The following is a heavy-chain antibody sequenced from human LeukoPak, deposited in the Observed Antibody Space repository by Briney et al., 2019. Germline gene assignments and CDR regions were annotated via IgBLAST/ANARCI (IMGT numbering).Heavy chain of an antibody. J-gene: IGHJ5*02. CDR3: AKDRAGIVVVVAATRTIERGFDP. CDR2: ISGSGGST. D-gene: IGHD2-15*01. CDR1: GFTFSSYA. V-gene: IGHV3-23*01. Sequence: GGSLRLSCAAPGFTFSSYAMSWVRQAPGKGLEWVSAISGSGGSTYYADSVKGRFTISRDNSKNTLYLQMNSLRAEDTAVYYCAKDRAGIVVVVAATRTIERGFDPWGQGTLVTVSS.